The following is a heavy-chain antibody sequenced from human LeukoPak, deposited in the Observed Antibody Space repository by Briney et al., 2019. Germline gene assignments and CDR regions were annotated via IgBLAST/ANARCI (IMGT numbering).Heavy chain of an antibody. CDR1: GFTFSSYE. CDR3: ARERYSRSSHDALDL. D-gene: IGHD6-6*01. Sequence: GGSLRLSCAASGFTFSSYEMNWVRQAPGKGLEWVSSISSSGSSVLYADSLKGRFAISRDNAKNSLYLQMNSLRPEDTAVYYCARERYSRSSHDALDLWGQGTMVTVSS. V-gene: IGHV3-48*03. CDR2: ISSSGSSV. J-gene: IGHJ3*01.